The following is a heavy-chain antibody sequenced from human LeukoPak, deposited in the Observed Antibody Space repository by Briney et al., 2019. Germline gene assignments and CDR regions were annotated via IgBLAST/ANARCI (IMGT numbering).Heavy chain of an antibody. V-gene: IGHV4-4*07. CDR3: AKSLYGSGSYYNWFDP. Sequence: PSETLSLTRTVSGGSISSYYWSWIRQPAGKGLEWIGRIYTSGSTNYNPSLKRRVTISLDTSKNQFSLKLSSVTAADTAVYYCAKSLYGSGSYYNWFDPWGQGTLVTVSS. CDR2: IYTSGST. CDR1: GGSISSYY. J-gene: IGHJ5*02. D-gene: IGHD3-10*01.